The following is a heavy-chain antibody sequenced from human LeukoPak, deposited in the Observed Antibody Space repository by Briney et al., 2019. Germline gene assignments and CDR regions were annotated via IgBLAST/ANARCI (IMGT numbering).Heavy chain of an antibody. Sequence: ASVKVSCKASGYTFTSYYMHWVRQAPGQGLEWMGIINPSGGSTSYAQKFQGRVTMTRDMSTSTVYMELSSLRSEDTAVYYCARGRGHSYGLRSYYFDYWGQGTLVTVSS. J-gene: IGHJ4*02. D-gene: IGHD5-18*01. CDR2: INPSGGST. CDR3: ARGRGHSYGLRSYYFDY. CDR1: GYTFTSYY. V-gene: IGHV1-46*01.